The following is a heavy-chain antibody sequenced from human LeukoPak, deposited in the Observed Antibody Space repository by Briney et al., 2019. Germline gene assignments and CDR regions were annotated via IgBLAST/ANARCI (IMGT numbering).Heavy chain of an antibody. V-gene: IGHV1-18*01. CDR2: ISAYNGNT. D-gene: IGHD6-13*01. CDR3: ARDGGYSSSWSIVRWFDP. CDR1: GYTFTSYG. Sequence: ASVKVSCKASGYTFTSYGISWVRQAPGQGLEWMGWISAYNGNTNYAQKLQGRVTMTTDTSTSTAYMELRSLRSDDTAVYYCARDGGYSSSWSIVRWFDPWGQGTLVTVSS. J-gene: IGHJ5*02.